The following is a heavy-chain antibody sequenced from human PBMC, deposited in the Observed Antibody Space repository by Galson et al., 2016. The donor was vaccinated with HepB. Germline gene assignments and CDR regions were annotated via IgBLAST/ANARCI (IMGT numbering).Heavy chain of an antibody. CDR1: GFTLSSYG. CDR3: ARDPTLDPGNLIGAFYI. V-gene: IGHV3-33*01. J-gene: IGHJ3*02. CDR2: IWTDGYNK. D-gene: IGHD2-15*01. Sequence: SLRLSCAASGFTLSSYGMHWVRQAPGKGLEWVATIWTDGYNKFYPDSVKGRFTISRDSSKNAMSLQMNSLRVEDTALYYCARDPTLDPGNLIGAFYIWGQGAMVSVSS.